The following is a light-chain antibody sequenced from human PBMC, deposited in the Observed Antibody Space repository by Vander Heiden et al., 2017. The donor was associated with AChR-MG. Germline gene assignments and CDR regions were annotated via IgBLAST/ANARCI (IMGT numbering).Light chain of an antibody. Sequence: AIQLTQSPSSLSASVGDRVTITCRASQDISNTLAWYQQKPGTAPKFLIYDASTLERGVPSRFSGSGSGTDFTLTISSLQPEDFATYYCQHFNSYPPTFGGGTKVEIK. V-gene: IGKV1-13*02. CDR1: QDISNT. J-gene: IGKJ4*01. CDR3: QHFNSYPPT. CDR2: DAS.